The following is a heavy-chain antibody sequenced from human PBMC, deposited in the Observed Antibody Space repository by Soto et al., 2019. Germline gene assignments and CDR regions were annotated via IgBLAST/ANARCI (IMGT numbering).Heavy chain of an antibody. CDR2: VYFTGTT. CDR1: GGSGSNGMYC. V-gene: IGHV4-61*01. Sequence: PSETLSRTCTVAGGSGSNGMYCWSWIRQPPGKGLEWIGNVYFTGTTIYNPSLKSRVTMSVDTYKDQFLLKLTSVTAADTAVYYCARYCTTSACSHLYYFDYWLLVTLVTVSS. J-gene: IGHJ4*02. CDR3: ARYCTTSACSHLYYFDY. D-gene: IGHD2-8*01.